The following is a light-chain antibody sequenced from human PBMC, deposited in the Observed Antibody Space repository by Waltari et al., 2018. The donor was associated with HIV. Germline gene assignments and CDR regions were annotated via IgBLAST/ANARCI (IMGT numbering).Light chain of an antibody. Sequence: QSVLTQPPSVSGAPGQTVTISCTGSSSNIGAGHDVHWYQQLPGTAPRVLIYGNSNRPSGVPDRFSGSKSGTSASLAITGLQAEDEADYYCQSYDTSLSGSGVFGGGTKLTVL. CDR2: GNS. J-gene: IGLJ2*01. CDR3: QSYDTSLSGSGV. CDR1: SSNIGAGHD. V-gene: IGLV1-40*01.